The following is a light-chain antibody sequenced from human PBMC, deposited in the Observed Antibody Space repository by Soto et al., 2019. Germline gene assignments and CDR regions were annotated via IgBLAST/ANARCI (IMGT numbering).Light chain of an antibody. J-gene: IGKJ1*01. CDR3: QQYYNWPPWT. V-gene: IGKV3-15*01. CDR2: GAS. Sequence: IVMTQSPATLSVSPGERATLSCRASQSVSSNLAWYQQKAGQAPRLLIYGASTRATGIPARFSGSGSGTEFTLTISSLQSEDFAIYYCQQYYNWPPWTFGQGTKVDIK. CDR1: QSVSSN.